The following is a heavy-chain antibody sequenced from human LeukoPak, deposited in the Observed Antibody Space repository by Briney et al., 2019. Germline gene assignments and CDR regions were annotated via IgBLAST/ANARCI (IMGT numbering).Heavy chain of an antibody. Sequence: GGSLRLSCAASGFTFSSYSMNWVRQAPGKGLEWVSYISSSSSTMYYEDSVKGRFTISRDNAKNSLYLQMNSLRAEDAAVYYCARDATSHYRSGGSCYSYWGQGTLVTVSS. CDR1: GFTFSSYS. D-gene: IGHD2-15*01. V-gene: IGHV3-48*01. CDR3: ARDATSHYRSGGSCYSY. J-gene: IGHJ4*02. CDR2: ISSSSSTM.